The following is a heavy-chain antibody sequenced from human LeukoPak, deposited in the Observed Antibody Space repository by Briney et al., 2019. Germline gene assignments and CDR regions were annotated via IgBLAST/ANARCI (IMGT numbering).Heavy chain of an antibody. CDR3: AKDMGGDYYGSGSPTFDP. J-gene: IGHJ5*02. CDR2: ISPSGSTI. D-gene: IGHD3-10*01. CDR1: GFTFSDCY. V-gene: IGHV3-11*01. Sequence: GGSLRLSCAASGFTFSDCYMSWIRQAPGKGLEWVSYISPSGSTIYYADSVKGRFTISRDNAKNSLYLQMNSLRAEDTALYYCAKDMGGDYYGSGSPTFDPWGQGTLVTVSS.